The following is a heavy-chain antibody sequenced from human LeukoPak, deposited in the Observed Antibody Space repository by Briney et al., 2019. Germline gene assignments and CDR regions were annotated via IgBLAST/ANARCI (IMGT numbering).Heavy chain of an antibody. CDR1: GFTFSSYG. V-gene: IGHV3-30*18. J-gene: IGHJ4*02. CDR3: AKDRSSSWSFFDY. Sequence: GGSLRLSCAASGFTFSSYGMHWVRQAPGKGLEWVAVISYDGSNKYYADSVRGRFTISRDNSKNTLYLQMNSLRAEDTAVYYCAKDRSSSWSFFDYWGQGTLVTVSS. D-gene: IGHD6-13*01. CDR2: ISYDGSNK.